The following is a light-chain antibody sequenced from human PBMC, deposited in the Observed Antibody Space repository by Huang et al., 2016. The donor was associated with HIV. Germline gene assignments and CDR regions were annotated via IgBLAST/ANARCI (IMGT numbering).Light chain of an antibody. V-gene: IGKV3-11*01. Sequence: EIVLTQSPATLSLSPGERATLSGRASQSVRGSLAWYQQKPGQAPSLLIYDASNRATGIPARFSGSGSGTDFTLTISSLEPEDFAVYYCQQRSNWPPTLTFGGGTKVEIK. CDR2: DAS. J-gene: IGKJ4*01. CDR1: QSVRGS. CDR3: QQRSNWPPTLT.